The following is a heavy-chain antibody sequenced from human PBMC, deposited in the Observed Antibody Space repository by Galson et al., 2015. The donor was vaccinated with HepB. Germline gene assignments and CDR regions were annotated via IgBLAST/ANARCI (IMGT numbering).Heavy chain of an antibody. V-gene: IGHV1-18*01. J-gene: IGHJ6*03. D-gene: IGHD6-13*01. CDR2: ISAYNGNT. CDR3: ARASSSGWYGEDYYHSYMDV. Sequence: SVKVSCKASGYTFTTYVMSWVRQAPGQGLEWMGWISAYNGNTHYAQNLLGRVTMTTDTSTSTAYMELRSLRSDDTAVYYCARASSSGWYGEDYYHSYMDVWGKGTTVTVSS. CDR1: GYTFTTYV.